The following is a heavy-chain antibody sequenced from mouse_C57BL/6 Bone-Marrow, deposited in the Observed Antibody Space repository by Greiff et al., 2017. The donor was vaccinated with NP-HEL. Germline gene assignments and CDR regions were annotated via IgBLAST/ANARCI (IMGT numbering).Heavy chain of an antibody. CDR3: ARTYGNYVWYCDD. CDR1: GYTFTSYG. V-gene: IGHV1-81*01. Sequence: VQLQQSGAELARPGASVKLSCKASGYTFTSYGISWVKQRTGQGLEWIGEIYPRSGNTYYHEKFTGKAPLTADKSSSTAYMELRSLTSEDAAVYVCARTYGNYVWYCDDGGQGTTLTGSS. D-gene: IGHD2-1*01. J-gene: IGHJ2*01. CDR2: IYPRSGNT.